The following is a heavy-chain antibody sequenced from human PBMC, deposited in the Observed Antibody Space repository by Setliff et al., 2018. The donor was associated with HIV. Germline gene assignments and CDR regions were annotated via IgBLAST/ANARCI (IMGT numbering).Heavy chain of an antibody. CDR3: ARAPPGIQNDAFDV. V-gene: IGHV4-61*09. Sequence: TLSLTCSVSGGSISSGSYYWTWIRQPAGKGPEWIGHIYTNGYTNYNPSLKSRVTISVDTSKNQFSLRLTSVTAADTAVYYCARAPPGIQNDAFDVWGQGTMVTVSS. CDR2: IYTNGYT. J-gene: IGHJ3*01. CDR1: GGSISSGSYY.